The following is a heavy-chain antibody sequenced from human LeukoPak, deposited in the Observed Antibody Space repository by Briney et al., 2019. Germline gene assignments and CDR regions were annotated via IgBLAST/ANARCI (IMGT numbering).Heavy chain of an antibody. CDR1: GFTFSSYA. CDR2: ISGSGGST. D-gene: IGHD6-19*01. Sequence: GGSLRLSCAASGFTFSSYAMSWVRQAPGKGLEWVSAISGSGGSTYYADSVKGRFTISRDNSKNTLYLQMNSLRAEDTSVYYCAKGLSGWRTYFDYWGQGTLVTVSS. J-gene: IGHJ4*02. V-gene: IGHV3-23*01. CDR3: AKGLSGWRTYFDY.